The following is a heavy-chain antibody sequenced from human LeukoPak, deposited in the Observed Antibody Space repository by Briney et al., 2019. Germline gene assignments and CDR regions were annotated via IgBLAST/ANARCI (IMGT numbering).Heavy chain of an antibody. D-gene: IGHD2-2*01. J-gene: IGHJ3*02. Sequence: SETLSLTCAVSGGSISSSNWWSWVRQPPGKGLEWIGEIYHSGSTNYNPSLKSRVTISVDKSKNQFSLKLSSVTAADTAVYYCARRTDIVVVPAAMGAFDIWGQGTMVTVSS. V-gene: IGHV4-4*02. CDR2: IYHSGST. CDR3: ARRTDIVVVPAAMGAFDI. CDR1: GGSISSSNW.